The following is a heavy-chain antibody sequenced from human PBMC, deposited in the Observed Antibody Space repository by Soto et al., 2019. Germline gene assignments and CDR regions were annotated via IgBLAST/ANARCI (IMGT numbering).Heavy chain of an antibody. Sequence: EVQLVESGGGLVKPGGSLRLSCAASGFTFSSYSMNWVRQAPGKGLECVSSISSSSSYIYYADSVKGRFTISRANAKNSLYRQMNSLRAEDTAVYYCARDGDSVVVPAARNAFDIWGQGTMVTVSS. CDR2: ISSSSSYI. D-gene: IGHD2-2*01. J-gene: IGHJ3*02. CDR1: GFTFSSYS. V-gene: IGHV3-21*01. CDR3: ARDGDSVVVPAARNAFDI.